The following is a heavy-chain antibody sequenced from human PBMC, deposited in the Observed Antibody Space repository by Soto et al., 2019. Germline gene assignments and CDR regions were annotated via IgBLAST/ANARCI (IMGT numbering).Heavy chain of an antibody. CDR3: SISTADFDY. CDR1: GYTFINYY. Sequence: ASVKVSCKASGYTFINYYIHWVRQAPGQGLEWMAIINPRDGGTNYAQKFQGRITMTRDTSSSTVYMELSSLTSDDTAVYYCSISTADFDYWGQGTLVTVSS. J-gene: IGHJ4*02. D-gene: IGHD3-9*01. V-gene: IGHV1-46*03. CDR2: INPRDGGT.